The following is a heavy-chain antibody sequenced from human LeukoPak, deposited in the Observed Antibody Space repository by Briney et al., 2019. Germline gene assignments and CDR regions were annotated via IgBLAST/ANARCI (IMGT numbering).Heavy chain of an antibody. D-gene: IGHD6-13*01. CDR1: GYTFTSYA. CDR3: ARRQYSSSWYVDY. V-gene: IGHV1-3*01. J-gene: IGHJ4*02. CDR2: INAGNGNT. Sequence: ASVTVSCTASGYTFTSYAMHWVRQAPGQRLEWMGWINAGNGNTKYSQKFQGRVTITRDTSASTAYMELSSLRSEDTAVYYCARRQYSSSWYVDYWGQGTLVTVSS.